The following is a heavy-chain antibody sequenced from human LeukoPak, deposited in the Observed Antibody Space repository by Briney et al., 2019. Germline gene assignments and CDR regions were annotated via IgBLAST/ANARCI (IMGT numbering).Heavy chain of an antibody. J-gene: IGHJ5*02. CDR2: ISSSSSTI. Sequence: PGGSLRLSCAASGFTFISYSMNWVRQAPGKGLEWVSYISSSSSTIYYADSVKGRFTISRDNAKNSLYLQMNSLRAEDTAVYYCAKDGKGASPSSSWRWFDPWGQGTLVTVSS. D-gene: IGHD6-13*01. CDR1: GFTFISYS. CDR3: AKDGKGASPSSSWRWFDP. V-gene: IGHV3-48*01.